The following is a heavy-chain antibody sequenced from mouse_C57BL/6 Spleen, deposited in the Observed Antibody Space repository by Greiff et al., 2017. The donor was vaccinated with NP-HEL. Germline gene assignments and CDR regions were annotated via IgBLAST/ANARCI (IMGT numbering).Heavy chain of an antibody. J-gene: IGHJ4*01. Sequence: VQLQQPGAELVKPGASVKLSCKASGYTFTSYWMHWVKQRPGRGLEWIGRIDPNSGGPKYNEKLKSKATLTVDKPSSTAYMQLSSLTSEDSAVYYCARVYYSNLYYAMDYWGQGTSVTVAS. CDR2: IDPNSGGP. V-gene: IGHV1-72*01. CDR1: GYTFTSYW. D-gene: IGHD2-5*01. CDR3: ARVYYSNLYYAMDY.